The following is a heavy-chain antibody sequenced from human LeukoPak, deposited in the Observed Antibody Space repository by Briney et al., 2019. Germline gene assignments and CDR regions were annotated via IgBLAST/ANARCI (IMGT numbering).Heavy chain of an antibody. V-gene: IGHV1-18*01. CDR3: ARDVGADFPNWFDP. CDR2: ISAYNGNT. CDR1: GYTFTSYG. J-gene: IGHJ5*02. D-gene: IGHD4/OR15-4a*01. Sequence: ASVKVSCKASGYTFTSYGISWVRQAPGQGLEWMGWISAYNGNTNYAQKLQGRVTMTTDTSTSTAYMELRSLRSDDTALYYCARDVGADFPNWFDPWGQGTLVTVSS.